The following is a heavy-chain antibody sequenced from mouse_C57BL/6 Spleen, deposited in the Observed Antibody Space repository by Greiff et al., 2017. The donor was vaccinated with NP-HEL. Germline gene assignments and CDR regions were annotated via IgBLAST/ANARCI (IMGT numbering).Heavy chain of an antibody. J-gene: IGHJ2*01. D-gene: IGHD1-1*01. V-gene: IGHV1-74*01. CDR2: IHPSDSDT. CDR1: GYTFTSYW. CDR3: ARSGDYYGSSYDYFDY. Sequence: QVQLQQPGAELVRPGASVKVSCKASGYTFTSYWMHWVKQRPGQGLEWIGRIHPSDSDTNYNQKFKGKATLTVDKSSSTAYMQLSSLTSEDSAVYDWARSGDYYGSSYDYFDYWGQGTTLTVSS.